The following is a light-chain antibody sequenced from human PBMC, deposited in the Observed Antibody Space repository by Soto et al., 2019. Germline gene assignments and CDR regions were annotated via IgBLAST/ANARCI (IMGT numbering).Light chain of an antibody. Sequence: QSVLTQPRSVSGSPGQSVTISCTGTSSDVGDYNYVSWYQQHPGKAPKLMIYDVTKRPSGVPDRLSGSKSGNTASLTISGLRAEDEADYYCCSYAGSYTYVLGTGTKVTVL. J-gene: IGLJ1*01. CDR2: DVT. CDR1: SSDVGDYNY. CDR3: CSYAGSYTYV. V-gene: IGLV2-11*01.